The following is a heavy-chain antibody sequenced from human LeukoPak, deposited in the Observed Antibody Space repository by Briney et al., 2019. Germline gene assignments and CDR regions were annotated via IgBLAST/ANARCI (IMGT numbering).Heavy chain of an antibody. D-gene: IGHD2-21*01. V-gene: IGHV1-46*01. CDR3: ARNVASGLDS. J-gene: IGHJ4*02. CDR1: GYNFITYY. Sequence: ASVKVSCKASGYNFITYYIHWVRQAPGQGLEWMGFINPVGGSTSYAQKFQGRVTMTRDTSTSTVYMELRSLTSEDTAVYYCARNVASGLDSWGQGTLLTVSS. CDR2: INPVGGST.